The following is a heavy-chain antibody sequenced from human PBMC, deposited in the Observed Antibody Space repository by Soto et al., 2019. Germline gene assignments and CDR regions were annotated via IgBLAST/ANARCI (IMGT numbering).Heavy chain of an antibody. CDR1: GGTCSSYA. CDR3: ARQTRGLYYYYYYGMDV. J-gene: IGHJ6*02. D-gene: IGHD3-10*01. V-gene: IGHV1-69*13. Sequence: SVKVSCKASGGTCSSYAISWVRQAPGQGLEWMGGIIPIFGTANYAQKFQGRVTITADESTSTAYMELSSLRSEDTAVYYCARQTRGLYYYYYYGMDVWGQGTTVTVSS. CDR2: IIPIFGTA.